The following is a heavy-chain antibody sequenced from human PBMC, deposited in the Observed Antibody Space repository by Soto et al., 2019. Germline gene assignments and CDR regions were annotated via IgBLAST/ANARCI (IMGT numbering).Heavy chain of an antibody. D-gene: IGHD2-2*01. J-gene: IGHJ4*02. Sequence: QVQLQESGPGLVKPSQTLSLTCTVSGGSITSSGYYWSWIRQHPGEGLEWIGFTSNSGSTSYNPSFRSRVTIPVNTSPNHSSLNLKSVTAADTAVYYGAGGGGSTKVDYWGQGTLVTVSP. CDR3: AGGGGSTKVDY. V-gene: IGHV4-31*03. CDR2: TSNSGST. CDR1: GGSITSSGYY.